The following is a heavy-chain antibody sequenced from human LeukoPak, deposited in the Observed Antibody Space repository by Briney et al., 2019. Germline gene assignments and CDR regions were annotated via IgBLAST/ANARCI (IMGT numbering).Heavy chain of an antibody. Sequence: PGGSLRLSCAASGFTFSSYAMSWVRQAPGKGLEWVSAISGSGGSTYYADSVKGRFTISRDNSKNTLYLQMNSLRAEDTAVYYCAKKASDDSGDGRGSYYFDYWGQGTLVTVSS. J-gene: IGHJ4*02. CDR3: AKKASDDSGDGRGSYYFDY. CDR2: ISGSGGST. D-gene: IGHD4-17*01. CDR1: GFTFSSYA. V-gene: IGHV3-23*01.